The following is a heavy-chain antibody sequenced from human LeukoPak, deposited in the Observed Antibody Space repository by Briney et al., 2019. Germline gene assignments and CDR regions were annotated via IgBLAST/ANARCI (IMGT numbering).Heavy chain of an antibody. CDR3: ARHPSGSSFDY. Sequence: SETLSLTCSVSGGSIRSSSYYWGWIRQPPGKGLEWIGTIHYTGSTYYTPSLKSRVTVSVDTSNNQFSLKVSSVTAADSAVYYCARHPSGSSFDYWGQGTLVAVSS. D-gene: IGHD1-26*01. V-gene: IGHV4-39*01. J-gene: IGHJ4*02. CDR1: GGSIRSSSYY. CDR2: IHYTGST.